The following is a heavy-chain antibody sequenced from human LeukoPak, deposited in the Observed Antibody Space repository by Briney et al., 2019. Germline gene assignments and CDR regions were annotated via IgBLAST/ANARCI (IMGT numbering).Heavy chain of an antibody. D-gene: IGHD3-16*02. CDR2: IYTSGST. J-gene: IGHJ3*02. Sequence: SETLSLTCTVSGGSISSGSYYWSWIRQPAGKGLEWIGRIYTSGSTNYNPSLKSRVTISVDTSKNQFSLKLSSVTAADTAVYYCARDNPIVMRDAFDIWGQGTMVTVSS. V-gene: IGHV4-61*02. CDR3: ARDNPIVMRDAFDI. CDR1: GGSISSGSYY.